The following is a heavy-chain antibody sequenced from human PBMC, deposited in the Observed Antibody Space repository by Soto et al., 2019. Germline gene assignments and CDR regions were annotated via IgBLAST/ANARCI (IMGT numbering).Heavy chain of an antibody. CDR2: LSYDGSNK. J-gene: IGHJ6*02. CDR3: ARDVESGSSQYYYYFYGMDV. V-gene: IGHV3-30-3*01. CDR1: GFTFSSNA. D-gene: IGHD1-26*01. Sequence: GGSLRLSCAVSGFTFSSNAMHWVRQAPGKGLEWVAVLSYDGSNKYYADCVKGRFTISRDNSKNTLYLQMDSLRTEDTALYYCARDVESGSSQYYYYFYGMDVWGQGTTVPVSS.